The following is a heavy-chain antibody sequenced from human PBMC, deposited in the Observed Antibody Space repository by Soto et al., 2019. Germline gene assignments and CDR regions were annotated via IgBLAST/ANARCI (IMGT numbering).Heavy chain of an antibody. CDR1: GFTSSSYD. CDR2: IGVYANT. CDR3: AKESTVGSSGDYFDS. V-gene: IGHV3-23*01. J-gene: IGHJ4*02. D-gene: IGHD1-26*01. Sequence: PGGSLRLPCAASGFTSSSYDMNWVRQPPGKGLEWVSAIGVYANTYYADSVKGRFTISRDDSRNTVHLQLNSLRVDDTAVYYCAKESTVGSSGDYFDSWGQGTLVTVSS.